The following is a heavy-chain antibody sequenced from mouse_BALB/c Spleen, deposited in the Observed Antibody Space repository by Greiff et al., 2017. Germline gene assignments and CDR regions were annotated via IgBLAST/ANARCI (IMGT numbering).Heavy chain of an antibody. CDR1: GYAFSSYW. D-gene: IGHD2-2*01. CDR3: AREGGYEGIAY. J-gene: IGHJ3*01. CDR2: IYPGDGYT. V-gene: IGHV1-80*01. Sequence: QVQLQQSGAELVRPGSSVKISCKASGYAFSSYWMNWVKQRPGQGLEWIGQIYPGDGYTNYHGTFKGKATLTADKSSSTAYMQLSSLTSEDSAVYCGAREGGYEGIAYWGQGTLVTVS.